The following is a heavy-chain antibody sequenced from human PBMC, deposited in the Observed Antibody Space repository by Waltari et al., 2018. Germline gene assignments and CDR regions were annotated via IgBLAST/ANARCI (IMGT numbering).Heavy chain of an antibody. Sequence: QVQLRESGPGLVKPSETLSPTCVISGASRNPNLFWGWIRQSPEKGLEWMGTIYYSGFTYYSPFLKSRVFISIDTPRRQFSLKLTSVTAADTAVYYCARVLTTGTVAFDIWGQGTLVTVSS. D-gene: IGHD1-7*01. V-gene: IGHV4-38-2*01. J-gene: IGHJ3*02. CDR1: GASRNPNLF. CDR2: IYYSGFT. CDR3: ARVLTTGTVAFDI.